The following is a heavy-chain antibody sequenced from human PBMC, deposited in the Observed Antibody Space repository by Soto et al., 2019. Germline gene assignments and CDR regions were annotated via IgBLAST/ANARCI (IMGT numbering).Heavy chain of an antibody. V-gene: IGHV6-1*01. CDR2: TYYRSKWYN. CDR1: GASVSSNSAA. D-gene: IGHD3-10*01. CDR3: AIVWYGARFGAIQRTIWFDP. Sequence: SQTLSLTCAISGASVSSNSAAWNWIRQSPSRGLEWLGRTYYRSKWYNDYAVSVKSRITVNPDTSKNQFSLQLNSVTPEDTAVYYCAIVWYGARFGAIQRTIWFDPWGQGTQVTVSS. J-gene: IGHJ5*02.